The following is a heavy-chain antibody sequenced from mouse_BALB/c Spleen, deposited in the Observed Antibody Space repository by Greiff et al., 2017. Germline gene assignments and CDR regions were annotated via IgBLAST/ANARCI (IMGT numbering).Heavy chain of an antibody. CDR3: NANYYGSSCDAMDY. Sequence: EVQLQQSGAELVRSGASVKLSCTASGFNIKDYYMHWVKQRPEQGLEWIGWIDPENGDTEYAPKFQGKATMTADTSSNTAYLQLSSLTSEDTAVYYCNANYYGSSCDAMDYWGQGTSVTVSS. J-gene: IGHJ4*01. CDR1: GFNIKDYY. CDR2: IDPENGDT. D-gene: IGHD1-1*01. V-gene: IGHV14-4*02.